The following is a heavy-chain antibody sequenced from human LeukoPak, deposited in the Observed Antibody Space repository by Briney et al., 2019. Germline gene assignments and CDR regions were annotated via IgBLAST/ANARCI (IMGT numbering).Heavy chain of an antibody. J-gene: IGHJ1*01. D-gene: IGHD6-19*01. CDR2: IRSKTYGGTT. CDR3: TRDLGTSTGYSSGWYFEYFQH. Sequence: GRSLRLSCTASGFTFGDYAMSWVRQAPGKGLEWVGFIRSKTYGGTTEYAASVKGRFTISRDDSKSIPYLQMNSLKTEDTAVYYCTRDLGTSTGYSSGWYFEYFQHWGQGTLVTVSS. CDR1: GFTFGDYA. V-gene: IGHV3-49*04.